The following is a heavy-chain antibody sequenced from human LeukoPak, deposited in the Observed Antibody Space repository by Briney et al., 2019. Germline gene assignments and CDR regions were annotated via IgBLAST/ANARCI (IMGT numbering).Heavy chain of an antibody. Sequence: PSETLSLTCSVSGDSISGRSWHWIRQSAGKGLEWIGRSHTSGSTNKNPSLKSRVTLSLDTSKNQFSLTLRSVTAADTAVYYCARDWIGIVGATSVGAFDIWGQGTMVTVSS. CDR1: GDSISGRS. J-gene: IGHJ3*02. V-gene: IGHV4-4*07. CDR2: SHTSGST. CDR3: ARDWIGIVGATSVGAFDI. D-gene: IGHD1-26*01.